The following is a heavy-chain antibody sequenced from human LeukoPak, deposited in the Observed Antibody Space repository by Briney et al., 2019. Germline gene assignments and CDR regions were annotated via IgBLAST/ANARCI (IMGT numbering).Heavy chain of an antibody. D-gene: IGHD6-6*01. V-gene: IGHV4-31*03. J-gene: IGHJ6*04. CDR1: GGSISSGGYY. CDR3: ARSSIAARGLDV. Sequence: SETLSLTCTVSGGSISSGGYYWSWIRQHPGKGLEWIGYIYYSGSTYYNPSLKSRVTISVDTSKNQFSLKLSSVTAADTAMYHCARSSIAARGLDVWGKGTTVTVSS. CDR2: IYYSGST.